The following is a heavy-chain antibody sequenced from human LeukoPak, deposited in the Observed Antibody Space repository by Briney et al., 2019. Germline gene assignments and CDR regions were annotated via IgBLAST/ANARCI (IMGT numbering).Heavy chain of an antibody. Sequence: GGSLRLSCAASGLTFSSYWMHWVRQAPGKGLVWVSRINSDGSSTSYADSVQGRFTISRDNAKNTLYLQTNSLRAEETAVYYCARERSSSGYPDDYWGRGTLVAVSS. D-gene: IGHD3-22*01. CDR1: GLTFSSYW. V-gene: IGHV3-74*01. J-gene: IGHJ4*02. CDR3: ARERSSSGYPDDY. CDR2: INSDGSST.